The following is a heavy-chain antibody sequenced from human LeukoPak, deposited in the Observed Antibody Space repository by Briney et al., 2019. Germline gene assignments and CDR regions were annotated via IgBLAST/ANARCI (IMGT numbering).Heavy chain of an antibody. D-gene: IGHD3-22*01. CDR3: ARGGTMIVVDPGAFDI. J-gene: IGHJ3*02. Sequence: GGSLRLSCAASGFTFSSYSMSWVRQAPGKGLEWVSSISSSSSYIYYADSVKGRFTISRDNAKNSLYLQMNRLRAEDTAVYHCARGGTMIVVDPGAFDIWGQGTMVTVSS. V-gene: IGHV3-21*01. CDR2: ISSSSSYI. CDR1: GFTFSSYS.